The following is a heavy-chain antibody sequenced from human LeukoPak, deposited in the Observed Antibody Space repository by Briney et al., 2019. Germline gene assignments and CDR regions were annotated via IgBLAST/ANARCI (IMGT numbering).Heavy chain of an antibody. Sequence: GGSLRLSCAASGFTFSSYSMNWVRQAPGKGLEWVSSISSSSSYIYYADSVKGRFTISRDNAKNSLYVQMNSLRAEDTAVYYCARENSGSYLNWFDPWGQGTLVTVSS. J-gene: IGHJ5*02. CDR1: GFTFSSYS. CDR3: ARENSGSYLNWFDP. CDR2: ISSSSSYI. V-gene: IGHV3-21*01. D-gene: IGHD1-26*01.